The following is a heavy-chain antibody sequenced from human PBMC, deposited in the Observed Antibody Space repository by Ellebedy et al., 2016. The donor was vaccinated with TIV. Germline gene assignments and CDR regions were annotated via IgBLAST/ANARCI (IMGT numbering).Heavy chain of an antibody. CDR2: IYYSGST. D-gene: IGHD2-15*01. Sequence: MPSETLSLTCTVSGGSISSGDYYWSWIRQPPGKGLAWIGYIYYSGSTYYNPSLKSRVTISVDTSKNQFSLKLSSVTAADTAVYYCARGLGYCSGGSCYIDAFDIWGQGTMVTVSS. CDR1: GGSISSGDYY. J-gene: IGHJ3*02. CDR3: ARGLGYCSGGSCYIDAFDI. V-gene: IGHV4-30-4*01.